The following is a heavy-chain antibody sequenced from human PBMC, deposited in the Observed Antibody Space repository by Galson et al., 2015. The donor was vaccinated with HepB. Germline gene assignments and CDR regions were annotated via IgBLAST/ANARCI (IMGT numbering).Heavy chain of an antibody. V-gene: IGHV3-23*01. Sequence: SLRLSCAASGFTFSSYAMSWVRQAPGKGLEWVSAISGSGGSTYYADSVKGRFTISRDNSKNTLYLQMNSLRAEDTAVYYCAKVNHYDILTGYYTYWYFDLWGRGTLVTVSS. J-gene: IGHJ2*01. CDR3: AKVNHYDILTGYYTYWYFDL. CDR2: ISGSGGST. CDR1: GFTFSSYA. D-gene: IGHD3-9*01.